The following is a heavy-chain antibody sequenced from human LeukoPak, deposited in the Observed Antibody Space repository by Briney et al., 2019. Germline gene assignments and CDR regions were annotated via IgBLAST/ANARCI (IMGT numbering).Heavy chain of an antibody. J-gene: IGHJ4*02. Sequence: GGSLRLSCAASGFGVSNNYMIWVRQAPGKGLEWVSLLYTGGETNYADSVKGRFTISRDNSKNTVSLQMNSLRAEDTAVYYCSRDPSSGYSYGLDYWGQGTLVTVSS. CDR1: GFGVSNNY. V-gene: IGHV3-53*01. D-gene: IGHD5-18*01. CDR3: SRDPSSGYSYGLDY. CDR2: LYTGGET.